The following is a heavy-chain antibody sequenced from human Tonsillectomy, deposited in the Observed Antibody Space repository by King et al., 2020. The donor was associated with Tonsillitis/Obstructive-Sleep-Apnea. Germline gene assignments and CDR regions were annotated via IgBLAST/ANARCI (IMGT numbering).Heavy chain of an antibody. CDR2: IYYSGST. J-gene: IGHJ4*02. D-gene: IGHD2-15*01. Sequence: QLQESGPGLVKPSETLSLTCTVSGGSISSSSYYWGWIRQPPGKGLECIGSIYYSGSTYYNSSLKSRVTISVDTSKNQFSLKLSSVTTADTAVYYCAGLSLGAAWRGLGFDCWGQGTLVSVSS. V-gene: IGHV4-39*01. CDR1: GGSISSSSYY. CDR3: AGLSLGAAWRGLGFDC.